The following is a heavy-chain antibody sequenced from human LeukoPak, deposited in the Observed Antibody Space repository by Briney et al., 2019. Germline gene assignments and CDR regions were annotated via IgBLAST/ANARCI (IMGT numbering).Heavy chain of an antibody. J-gene: IGHJ4*02. CDR3: VKLRTGTATNFDY. CDR1: GLTVSSND. CDR2: ISGAGGST. D-gene: IGHD1-1*01. V-gene: IGHV3-23*01. Sequence: PGGSLRLSCAVSGLTVSSNDMSWVRQAPGKGLGWVSGISGAGGSTYYADSVKGRFTISRDNSKDTLYLQMNSLRAEDTAIYYCVKLRTGTATNFDYWGQGTLVTVSS.